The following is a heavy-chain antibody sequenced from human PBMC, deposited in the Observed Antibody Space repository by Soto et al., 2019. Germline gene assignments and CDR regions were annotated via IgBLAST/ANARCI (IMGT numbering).Heavy chain of an antibody. V-gene: IGHV1-2*04. CDR1: GYTFTGYY. J-gene: IGHJ6*03. CDR2: INPNSGGT. Sequence: ASVKVSCKASGYTFTGYYMHWVRQAPGQGLEWMGWINPNSGGTNYAQKFQGWVTMTRDTSISTAYMELSRLRSDDTAVYYCARGNYYGSGSYYSDYYYYMDVWGKGTTVTVS. CDR3: ARGNYYGSGSYYSDYYYYMDV. D-gene: IGHD3-10*01.